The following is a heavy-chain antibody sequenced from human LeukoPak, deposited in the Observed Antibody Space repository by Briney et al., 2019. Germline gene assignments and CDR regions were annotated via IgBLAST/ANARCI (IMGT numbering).Heavy chain of an antibody. CDR3: ARAGRLGELSLAYYFDY. Sequence: SPTLSVTCAISGDSVTSNSVAWNWLTQSQARGLVGLGSTYYRSKWYNDYAVSAKSRITINPATSKNTCSVQLNSVSPEDTAVDYCARAGRLGELSLAYYFDYWGQGTLVTAS. CDR2: TYYRSKWYN. CDR1: GDSVTSNSVA. D-gene: IGHD3-16*02. J-gene: IGHJ4*02. V-gene: IGHV6-1*01.